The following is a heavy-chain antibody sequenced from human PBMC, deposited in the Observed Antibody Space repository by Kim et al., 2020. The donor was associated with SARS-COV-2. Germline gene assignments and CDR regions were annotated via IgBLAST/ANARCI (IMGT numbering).Heavy chain of an antibody. Sequence: ADSVKGRFTISRANSKNTLYLKMNSLRAEDTAVYDCARDQSAGYSSSWNDYWGQGTLVTVSS. J-gene: IGHJ4*02. D-gene: IGHD6-13*01. CDR3: ARDQSAGYSSSWNDY. V-gene: IGHV3-30*07.